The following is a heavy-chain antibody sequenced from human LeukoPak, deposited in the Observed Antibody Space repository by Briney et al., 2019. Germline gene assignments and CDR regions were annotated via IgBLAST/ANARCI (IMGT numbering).Heavy chain of an antibody. Sequence: ASVKVSCKASGYTFTGYYMHWVRQAPGQGLEWMGWINPNSGGTNFAPKFHGRVSMTRDSYISTAYMELSSLRSDDTAVYYCARGDKKENHYGPSGYFDPWGQGTLVTVSS. J-gene: IGHJ5*02. D-gene: IGHD4-17*01. CDR1: GYTFTGYY. V-gene: IGHV1-2*02. CDR3: ARGDKKENHYGPSGYFDP. CDR2: INPNSGGT.